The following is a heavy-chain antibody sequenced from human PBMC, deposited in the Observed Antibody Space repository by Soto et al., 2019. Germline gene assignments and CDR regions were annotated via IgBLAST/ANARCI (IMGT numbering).Heavy chain of an antibody. D-gene: IGHD2-21*02. CDR1: GITFSSYA. V-gene: IGHV3-23*01. J-gene: IGHJ4*02. CDR3: GIQVTSTYDY. CDR2: ISGSGTST. Sequence: GGSLRLSCAASGITFSSYALSWVRQAPAQGLEWVSAISGSGTSTYYADSVRGRFTISRDYSKNTLYLQMSSLRAEDTAVYFCGIQVTSTYDYWGQGTLVTVSS.